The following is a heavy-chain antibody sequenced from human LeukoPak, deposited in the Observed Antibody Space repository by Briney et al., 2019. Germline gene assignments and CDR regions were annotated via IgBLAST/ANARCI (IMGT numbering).Heavy chain of an antibody. CDR3: ASAVD. Sequence: SETLSLTCTVSGGSISSGSYYWSWIRQPAGKGLEWIGRIYTSGSTNYNPSLKSRVTIPVDTSKNQFSLKLSSVTAADTAVYYCASAVDWGQGTLVTVSS. V-gene: IGHV4-61*02. CDR2: IYTSGST. J-gene: IGHJ4*02. D-gene: IGHD4-23*01. CDR1: GGSISSGSYY.